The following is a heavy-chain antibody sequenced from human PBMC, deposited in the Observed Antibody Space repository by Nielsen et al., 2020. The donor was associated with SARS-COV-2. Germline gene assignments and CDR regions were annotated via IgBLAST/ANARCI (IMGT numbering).Heavy chain of an antibody. Sequence: SETLSLTCTVSGGSISSSSYYWSWIRQPPGKGLEWIGYIYYSGSTNYNPSLKSRVTISVDTSKNQFSLKLSSVTAADTAVYYCARANSSGWYEGDAFDIWGQGTMVTVSS. CDR2: IYYSGST. J-gene: IGHJ3*02. V-gene: IGHV4-61*01. D-gene: IGHD6-19*01. CDR1: GGSISSSSYY. CDR3: ARANSSGWYEGDAFDI.